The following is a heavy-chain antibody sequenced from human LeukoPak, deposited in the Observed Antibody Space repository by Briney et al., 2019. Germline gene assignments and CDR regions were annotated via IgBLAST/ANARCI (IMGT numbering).Heavy chain of an antibody. CDR2: IYYSGST. D-gene: IGHD4-23*01. Sequence: SETLSLTCTISGGSISNYYWMWIRQPPGKGLEWIGYIYYSGSTNYNPSLKSRVTISVDTSKNQFSLKLSSVTAADTAVYYCARRAESGNDYGGNPHWYFDLWGRGTLVTVSS. V-gene: IGHV4-59*08. CDR3: ARRAESGNDYGGNPHWYFDL. CDR1: GGSISNYY. J-gene: IGHJ2*01.